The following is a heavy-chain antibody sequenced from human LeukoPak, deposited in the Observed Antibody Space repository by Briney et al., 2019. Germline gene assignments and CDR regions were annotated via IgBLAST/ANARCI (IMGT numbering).Heavy chain of an antibody. J-gene: IGHJ5*02. Sequence: PGRSLRLSCAAAGFIFSSYNMVWVRQAPGKGLEWVSSISSSGNYIFYADSVKGRFTISRDNVKNSLSLQMNSLRVEDTAVYYCASDTPPPYDLNPGGQGTLVTVSS. CDR1: GFIFSSYN. CDR2: ISSSGNYI. D-gene: IGHD3-22*01. V-gene: IGHV3-21*01. CDR3: ASDTPPPYDLNP.